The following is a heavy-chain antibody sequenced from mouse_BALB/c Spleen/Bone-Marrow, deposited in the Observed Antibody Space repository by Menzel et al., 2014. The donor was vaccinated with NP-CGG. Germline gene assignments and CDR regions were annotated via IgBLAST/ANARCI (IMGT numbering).Heavy chain of an antibody. CDR2: INPDSSTI. CDR3: ARGYYDYPAWFAY. Sequence: EVKLVESGGGLVQPGGSLKLSCAASGFDFSRYWMSWVRQAPGKGLEWIGEINPDSSTINYTPSLKDKFIISRDNAKNTLYLQMSKVRSEDTALYYCARGYYDYPAWFAYWGQGTLVTVSA. D-gene: IGHD2-4*01. CDR1: GFDFSRYW. J-gene: IGHJ3*01. V-gene: IGHV4-1*02.